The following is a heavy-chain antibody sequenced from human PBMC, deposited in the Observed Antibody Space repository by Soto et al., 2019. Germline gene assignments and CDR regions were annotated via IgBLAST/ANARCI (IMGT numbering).Heavy chain of an antibody. CDR2: ISYDGSYK. V-gene: IGHV3-30*18. Sequence: GGCLRLSCAASGFTFRSYGMHRARQAPGRGLEWVAVISYDGSYKSYEDSVKGRFTISRDNYKNTLHLQMDSLRAEDTAVYYCAKNFIPLSPDLYFDSWGQGTLVTVSS. CDR1: GFTFRSYG. CDR3: AKNFIPLSPDLYFDS. J-gene: IGHJ4*02. D-gene: IGHD3-16*01.